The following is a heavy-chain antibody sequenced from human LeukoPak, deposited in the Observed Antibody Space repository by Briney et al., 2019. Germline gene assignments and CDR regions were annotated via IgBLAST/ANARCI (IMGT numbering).Heavy chain of an antibody. Sequence: PGGSLRLSCAASGFTFDNYAMSWVRQTPGKGLEWVSGIGGSGDDTSYADSVKGRFTISRDNFKNTLYLQMNSLRAEDTAVYYCAKDRNTGYYYFDFWGQGTLVTISS. CDR2: IGGSGDDT. CDR1: GFTFDNYA. CDR3: AKDRNTGYYYFDF. D-gene: IGHD3-9*01. J-gene: IGHJ4*02. V-gene: IGHV3-23*01.